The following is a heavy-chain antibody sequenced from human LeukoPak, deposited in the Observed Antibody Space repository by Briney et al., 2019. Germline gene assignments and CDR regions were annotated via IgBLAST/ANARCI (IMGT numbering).Heavy chain of an antibody. J-gene: IGHJ6*04. CDR3: ARGGFYGDPASKYYYYGMDV. Sequence: GASVKVSCKASGGTFSSYAISWVRQAPGQGLKWMGGIIPIFGTANYAQKFQGRVTITADESTSTAYMELSSLRSEDTAVYYCARGGFYGDPASKYYYYGMDVWGKGTTVTVSS. CDR1: GGTFSSYA. D-gene: IGHD4-17*01. V-gene: IGHV1-69*13. CDR2: IIPIFGTA.